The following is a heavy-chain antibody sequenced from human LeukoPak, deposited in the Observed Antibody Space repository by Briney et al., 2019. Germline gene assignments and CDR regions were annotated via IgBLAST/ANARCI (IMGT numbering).Heavy chain of an antibody. CDR2: ISSTSGDV. J-gene: IGHJ5*02. CDR3: AQKGGTDH. D-gene: IGHD2-15*01. CDR1: GFTFSRFG. Sequence: GGSLRLSCVASGFTFSRFGMNRVCQAPGKGLEWISHISSTSGDVYYADSVKGRFTISRDNAKNSLYLQMSSLRNEDTAIYYRAQKGGTDHWGQGTLVTVSS. V-gene: IGHV3-48*02.